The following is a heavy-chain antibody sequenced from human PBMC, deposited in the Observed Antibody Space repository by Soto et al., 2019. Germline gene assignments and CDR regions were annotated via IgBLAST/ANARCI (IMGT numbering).Heavy chain of an antibody. J-gene: IGHJ4*02. CDR1: GFTFSSYA. CDR2: VSGSGGST. CDR3: AKGSASHYNYYFDY. D-gene: IGHD3-10*01. Sequence: GGSLRLSCAAAGFTFSSYAMSWVRQAPGKGLEWVSAVSGSGGSTYYADSVKGRFTISRDNSKNTLYLQMNSLRAEDTAVYYCAKGSASHYNYYFDYWGQGTLVTVSS. V-gene: IGHV3-23*01.